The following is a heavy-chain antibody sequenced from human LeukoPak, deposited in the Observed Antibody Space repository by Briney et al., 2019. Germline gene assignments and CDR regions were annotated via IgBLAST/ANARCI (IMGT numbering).Heavy chain of an antibody. Sequence: GRSLRLSCAASGFTFSDYAMHWVRQAPGKGLEWVAVISKDGSDKYYPGSVRGRFTISRDNSKNTIYLQMDSLRAEDTAIYYCARDYWWNYDYWGQGTLVTVSS. CDR1: GFTFSDYA. D-gene: IGHD1-7*01. V-gene: IGHV3-30-3*01. J-gene: IGHJ4*02. CDR3: ARDYWWNYDY. CDR2: ISKDGSDK.